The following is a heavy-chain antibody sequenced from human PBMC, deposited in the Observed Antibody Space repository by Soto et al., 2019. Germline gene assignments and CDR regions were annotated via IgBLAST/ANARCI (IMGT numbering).Heavy chain of an antibody. CDR2: INPSGGST. V-gene: IGHV1-46*01. Sequence: ASVKVSCKASGYTFTSYYMHWVRQAPGQGLEWMGIINPSGGSTSYAQKFQGRVTMTRDTSTSTAYMELSSLRSDDTAVYYCARDTGENWNYGRNDYYYGMDVWGQGTTVTVSS. CDR1: GYTFTSYY. J-gene: IGHJ6*02. CDR3: ARDTGENWNYGRNDYYYGMDV. D-gene: IGHD1-7*01.